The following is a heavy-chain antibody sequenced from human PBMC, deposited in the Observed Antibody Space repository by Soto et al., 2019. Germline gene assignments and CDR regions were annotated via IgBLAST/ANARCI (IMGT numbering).Heavy chain of an antibody. CDR3: ARAGSSSWGRINWFDP. J-gene: IGHJ5*02. CDR1: GGSVSSGSYY. CDR2: IYYSGST. Sequence: QVQLQESGPGLVKPSETLSLTCTVSGGSVSSGSYYWSWIRQPPGKGLEWIGYIYYSGSTNYNPSLKIRVTISVDTSKNQFSLKLSSVTAADTAVYYCARAGSSSWGRINWFDPWGQGTLVTVSS. V-gene: IGHV4-61*01. D-gene: IGHD6-13*01.